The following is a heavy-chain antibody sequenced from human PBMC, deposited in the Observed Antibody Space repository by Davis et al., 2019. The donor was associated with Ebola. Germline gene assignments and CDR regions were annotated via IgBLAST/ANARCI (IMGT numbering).Heavy chain of an antibody. CDR1: VGSFSGYY. V-gene: IGHV4-34*01. D-gene: IGHD6-13*01. CDR2: IYYSGST. CDR3: ARGSSSWVYYGMDV. J-gene: IGHJ6*02. Sequence: SETLSLTCAVYVGSFSGYYWGWIRQPPGKGLEWIGSIYYSGSTYYNPSLKSRVTISVDTSKNQFSLKLSSVTAADTAVYYCARGSSSWVYYGMDVWGQGTTVTVSS.